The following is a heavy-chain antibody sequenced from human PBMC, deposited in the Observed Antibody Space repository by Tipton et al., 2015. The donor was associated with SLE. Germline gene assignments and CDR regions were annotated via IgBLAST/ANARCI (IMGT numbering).Heavy chain of an antibody. Sequence: TLSLTCTVSGGSISSYYWSWIRQPPGKGLEWIGSIYYSGSTYYSPSLKSRVTISVDTSKNQFSLKLSSVTAADTAVYYCASVLRGDYWYFDLWGRGTLVTVSS. CDR2: IYYSGST. J-gene: IGHJ2*01. CDR1: GGSISSYY. CDR3: ASVLRGDYWYFDL. V-gene: IGHV4-39*01. D-gene: IGHD3-3*01.